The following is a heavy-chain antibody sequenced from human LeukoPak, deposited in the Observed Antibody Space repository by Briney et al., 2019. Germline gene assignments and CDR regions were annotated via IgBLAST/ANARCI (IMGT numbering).Heavy chain of an antibody. D-gene: IGHD4-23*01. CDR2: ISSSGSTI. CDR3: ATTVAKPHYSDY. V-gene: IGHV3-11*04. CDR1: GFTFSDYY. J-gene: IGHJ4*02. Sequence: PGGSLRLSCAASGFTFSDYYMSWIRQAPGKGLEWVSYISSSGSTIYYADSVKGRFTISRDNAKNSLYLQMNSLRAEDTAVYYCATTVAKPHYSDYWGQGTLVTVSS.